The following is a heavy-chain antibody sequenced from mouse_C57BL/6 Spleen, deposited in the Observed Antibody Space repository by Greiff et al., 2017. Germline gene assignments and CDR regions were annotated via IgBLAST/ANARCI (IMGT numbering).Heavy chain of an antibody. J-gene: IGHJ4*01. D-gene: IGHD1-1*01. CDR2: IYPSDSET. CDR1: GYTFTSYW. CDR3: ARRGDLYYFDY. Sequence: QVQLQQPGAELVRPGSSVKLSCKASGYTFTSYWMDWVKQRPGQGLEWIGNIYPSDSETHYNQKFKDKATLTVDKSSSTAYMQLSSLTSEDSAVYYCARRGDLYYFDYWGQGTSVTVSS. V-gene: IGHV1-61*01.